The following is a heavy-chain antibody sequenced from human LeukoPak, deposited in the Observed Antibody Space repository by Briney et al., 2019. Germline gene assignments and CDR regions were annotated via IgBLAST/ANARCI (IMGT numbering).Heavy chain of an antibody. V-gene: IGHV3-33*01. CDR3: ARAIQSIAAAGPSLFQH. CDR1: GFTFSSYG. Sequence: GGSLRLSCAASGFTFSSYGMHWVRQAPGKRLEWVAVIWYDGSNKYYADSVKGRFTISRDNSKNTLYLQMNSLRAEDTAVYYCARAIQSIAAAGPSLFQHWGQGTLVTVSS. J-gene: IGHJ1*01. D-gene: IGHD6-13*01. CDR2: IWYDGSNK.